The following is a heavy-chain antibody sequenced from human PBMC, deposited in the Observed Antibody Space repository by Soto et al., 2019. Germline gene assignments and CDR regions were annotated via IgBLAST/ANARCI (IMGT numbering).Heavy chain of an antibody. J-gene: IGHJ6*02. Sequence: PGGSLRLSCAASGFTFSSYAMHWVRQAPGKGLEGVAVISYDGSNKYYADSVKGRFTISRDNSKNTLYLQMNSLRAEDTAVYYCAREGAYYDFWSGYQLGDYYGMDVWGQGTTVTVSS. CDR1: GFTFSSYA. CDR2: ISYDGSNK. CDR3: AREGAYYDFWSGYQLGDYYGMDV. V-gene: IGHV3-30-3*01. D-gene: IGHD3-3*01.